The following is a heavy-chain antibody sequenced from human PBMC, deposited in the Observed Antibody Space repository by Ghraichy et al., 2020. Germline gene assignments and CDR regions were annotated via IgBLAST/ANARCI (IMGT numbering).Heavy chain of an antibody. D-gene: IGHD3-3*01. Sequence: ASVKVSCKASGYTFTSYYMHWVRQAPGQGLEWMGIINPSGGSTSYAQKFQGRVTMTRDTSTSTVYMELSSLRSEDTAVYYCARDSVLRFLEWDQKAFDIWGQGTMVTVSS. CDR3: ARDSVLRFLEWDQKAFDI. CDR1: GYTFTSYY. J-gene: IGHJ3*02. CDR2: INPSGGST. V-gene: IGHV1-46*03.